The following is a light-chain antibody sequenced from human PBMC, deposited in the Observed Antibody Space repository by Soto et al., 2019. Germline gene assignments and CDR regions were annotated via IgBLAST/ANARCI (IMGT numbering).Light chain of an antibody. CDR1: SSDIGFYNY. Sequence: QSALTQPASVSGSPGQSITISCTGTSSDIGFYNYVSWYQQYPGKAPKVVIYEVKNRPSGVSSRFSGSKSGNTASLTISGLQADDEADYYCCSYTSSSTLYVFGTGTKVTVL. CDR3: CSYTSSSTLYV. J-gene: IGLJ1*01. CDR2: EVK. V-gene: IGLV2-14*01.